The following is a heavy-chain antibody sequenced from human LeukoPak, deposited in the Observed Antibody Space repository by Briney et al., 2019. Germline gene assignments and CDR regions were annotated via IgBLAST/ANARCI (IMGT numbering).Heavy chain of an antibody. CDR1: GGSITTSNYY. Sequence: SETLSLTCTVSGGSITTSNYYWGWIRQPPGKGLEWIGSISYSGSTYYNPSLKSRVTISVDTSKNQFSLKLTSVTAADTAVYYCARQFEFWGQGTLVTVSS. CDR2: ISYSGST. J-gene: IGHJ4*02. CDR3: ARQFEF. V-gene: IGHV4-39*01.